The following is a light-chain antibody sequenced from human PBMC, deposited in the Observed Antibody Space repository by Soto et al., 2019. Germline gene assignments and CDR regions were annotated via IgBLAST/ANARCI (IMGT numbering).Light chain of an antibody. Sequence: DIQMIQSPSSVSASVGDRVTITCRASQVISSWLAWYQQRPGKAPKFLIFAASSSQSGGPSRFSGSGSGTDFTLTISSLQSEDFATYYCQQANSFPFPFGGGTKVDIK. CDR3: QQANSFPFP. CDR1: QVISSW. V-gene: IGKV1-12*01. CDR2: AAS. J-gene: IGKJ4*01.